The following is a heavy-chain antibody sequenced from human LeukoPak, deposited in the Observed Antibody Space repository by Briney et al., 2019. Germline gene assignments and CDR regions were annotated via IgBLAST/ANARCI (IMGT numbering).Heavy chain of an antibody. CDR3: ARDRQPTAAGTPSYDY. J-gene: IGHJ4*02. CDR2: ISSNGGST. V-gene: IGHV3-64*01. D-gene: IGHD6-13*01. Sequence: GGSLSLSCAASGFTFSSYAMPWVRQAPGKGLEYVSGISSNGGSTYYANSVKGRFTISRDNSKNTLYLQMGSLRAEDMAVYYCARDRQPTAAGTPSYDYWGQGTLVTVSS. CDR1: GFTFSSYA.